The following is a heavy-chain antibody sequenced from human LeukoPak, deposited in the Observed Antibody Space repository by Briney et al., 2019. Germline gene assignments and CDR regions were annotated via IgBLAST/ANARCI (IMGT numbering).Heavy chain of an antibody. CDR1: GFTFSSYA. CDR3: AKLKVRDFWSGYAIDTYGMDV. Sequence: GGSLRLSCAASGFTFSSYAMSWVRQAPGKGLEWVSAISGSGGSTYYADSVKGRFTISRDNSKNTLYLQMNSLRAEDTAVYYCAKLKVRDFWSGYAIDTYGMDVWGQGTTVTVSS. CDR2: ISGSGGST. D-gene: IGHD3-3*01. J-gene: IGHJ6*02. V-gene: IGHV3-23*01.